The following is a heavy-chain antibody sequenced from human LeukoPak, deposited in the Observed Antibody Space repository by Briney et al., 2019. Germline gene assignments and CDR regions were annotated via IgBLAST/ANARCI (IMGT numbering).Heavy chain of an antibody. CDR1: GFTFSSYA. J-gene: IGHJ5*02. CDR3: AKDRVSPGFNWFDP. CDR2: ISGSGGST. D-gene: IGHD2/OR15-2a*01. V-gene: IGHV3-23*01. Sequence: PGGSLRLSCAASGFTFSSYAMSWVRQAPGKGLEWASAISGSGGSTYYADSVKGRFTISRDNSKSTVYLQMNSLRTEDTAVYYCAKDRVSPGFNWFDPWGQGTLVTVSS.